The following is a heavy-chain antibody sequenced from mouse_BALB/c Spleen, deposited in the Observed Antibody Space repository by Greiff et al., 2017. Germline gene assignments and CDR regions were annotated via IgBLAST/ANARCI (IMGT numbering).Heavy chain of an antibody. CDR2: ISSGGST. J-gene: IGHJ4*01. Sequence: EVQLVESGGGLVTPGGSLKLSCAASGFTFSSYAMSWVRQTPEKRLEWVASISSGGSTYYPDSVKGRFTISRDNARNILYLQMSSLRSEDTAMYYCARAEGSYENYAMDYWGQGTSVTVSS. D-gene: IGHD1-1*02. CDR1: GFTFSSYA. CDR3: ARAEGSYENYAMDY. V-gene: IGHV5-6-5*01.